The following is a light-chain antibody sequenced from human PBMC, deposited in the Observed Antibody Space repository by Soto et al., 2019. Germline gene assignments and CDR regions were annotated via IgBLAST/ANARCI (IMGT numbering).Light chain of an antibody. CDR1: QSVGSK. V-gene: IGKV3D-15*01. J-gene: IGKJ4*01. CDR2: SAS. Sequence: EIVMTQSPPTLSVSPGERATLSCRASQSVGSKLTWYQQRPGQAPRLLIYSASNRATVIPARFSGSGSGTEFSLTISSLQSEDFAVYSCQQYGDWPGAFGGGTKVEIK. CDR3: QQYGDWPGA.